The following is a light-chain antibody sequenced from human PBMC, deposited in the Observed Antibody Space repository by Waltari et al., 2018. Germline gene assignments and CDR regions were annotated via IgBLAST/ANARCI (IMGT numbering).Light chain of an antibody. CDR1: INDIGRFDF. Sequence: QSALTQTASVSASPGQSLTMSCTGTINDIGRFDFAAWYQQHPGQAPRVLIYEVKYRPSAVSERFSGSKSDNTASLTIFGRQAEDEADYYCSSYTTRSTWVFGGGTKLTVL. CDR3: SSYTTRSTWV. J-gene: IGLJ3*02. CDR2: EVK. V-gene: IGLV2-14*01.